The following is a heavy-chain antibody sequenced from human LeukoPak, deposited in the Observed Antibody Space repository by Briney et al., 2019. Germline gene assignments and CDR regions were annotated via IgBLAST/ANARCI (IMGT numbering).Heavy chain of an antibody. J-gene: IGHJ6*03. V-gene: IGHV1-69*13. Sequence: SVKVSCKASGGTFSSYAISWVRQALGQGLEWMGGIIPIFGTANYAQKFQGRVTITADESTSTAYMELSSLRSEDTAVYYCARSNGDYYYYYMDVWGKGTTVTVSS. D-gene: IGHD4-17*01. CDR2: IIPIFGTA. CDR1: GGTFSSYA. CDR3: ARSNGDYYYYYMDV.